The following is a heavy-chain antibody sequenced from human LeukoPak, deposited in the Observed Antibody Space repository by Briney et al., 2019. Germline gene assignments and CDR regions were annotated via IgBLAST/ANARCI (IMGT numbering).Heavy chain of an antibody. D-gene: IGHD3-10*01. CDR2: INHSGST. CDR1: GGSFSGYY. CDR3: ARGPHYYGSGSYAYWFDP. J-gene: IGHJ5*02. V-gene: IGHV4-34*01. Sequence: SETLSLTCAVYGGSFSGYYWSWIRQPPGKGLEWIGEINHSGSTNYNPSLKSRVTISVDTSKNQFSLKLSSVTAADTAVYYCARGPHYYGSGSYAYWFDPWGQGTLVTVSS.